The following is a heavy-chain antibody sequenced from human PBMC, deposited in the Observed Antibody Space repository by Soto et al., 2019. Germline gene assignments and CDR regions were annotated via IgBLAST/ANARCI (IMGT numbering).Heavy chain of an antibody. CDR1: GYTFTSYG. CDR3: AGPEDPWKWNSWYQPFYFRLDV. Sequence: QVQLVQSGAEVKEPGASVKVSCKASGYTFTSYGINWVRQAPGQGLAWMGWIGAYSGNTDYAQTYQGRVTLPGGTSTRKAYMELRSLRASETARYLLAGPEDPWKWNSWYQPFYFRLDVWGQGT. CDR2: IGAYSGNT. D-gene: IGHD6-13*01. V-gene: IGHV1-18*01. J-gene: IGHJ6*02.